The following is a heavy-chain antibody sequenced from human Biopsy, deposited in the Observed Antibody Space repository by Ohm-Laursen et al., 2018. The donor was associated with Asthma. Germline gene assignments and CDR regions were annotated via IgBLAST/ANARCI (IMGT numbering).Heavy chain of an antibody. J-gene: IGHJ4*02. CDR1: GFTVSRDY. CDR3: AKDQRGWSSSSDY. Sequence: SLRLSCAASGFTVSRDYMFWVRQAPGKGLEWVSVIYSGGTSHTADSVKGRFTISRDNSKNTLYLQMNSLRAEDTAVYYCAKDQRGWSSSSDYWGQGTLVTVSS. V-gene: IGHV3-53*01. D-gene: IGHD6-6*01. CDR2: IYSGGTS.